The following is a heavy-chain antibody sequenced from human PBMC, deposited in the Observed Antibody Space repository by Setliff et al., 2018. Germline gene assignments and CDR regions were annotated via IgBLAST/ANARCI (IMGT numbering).Heavy chain of an antibody. CDR1: GFTFSDYY. Sequence: GGSLRLSCAASGFTFSDYYMSWIRQAPGKGLEWVSYISSSGSTIYYADSVKGRFTISRDNAKNSLYLQMNSLRAEDTAVYYCARVPYYYDSSGYYHLGAFDIWGQGTMVTVSS. CDR2: ISSSGSTI. J-gene: IGHJ3*02. V-gene: IGHV3-11*04. CDR3: ARVPYYYDSSGYYHLGAFDI. D-gene: IGHD3-22*01.